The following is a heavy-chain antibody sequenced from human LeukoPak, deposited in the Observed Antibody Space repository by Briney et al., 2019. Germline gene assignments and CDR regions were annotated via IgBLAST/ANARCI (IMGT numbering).Heavy chain of an antibody. CDR1: GFTFSSYA. CDR3: AKDGAGSQSYCSSTSCYVDY. Sequence: PGGSLRLSCAASGFTFSSYAMSWVRQAPGKGLEWVSTMTGSGGSTYYADSVKGRFTISRDNSKNTLYLQMNSLRAEDTAVYYCAKDGAGSQSYCSSTSCYVDYWGQGTLVTVSS. CDR2: MTGSGGST. J-gene: IGHJ4*02. D-gene: IGHD2-2*01. V-gene: IGHV3-23*01.